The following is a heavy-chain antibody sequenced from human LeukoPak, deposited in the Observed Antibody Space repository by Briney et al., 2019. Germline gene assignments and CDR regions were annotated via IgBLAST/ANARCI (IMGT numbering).Heavy chain of an antibody. Sequence: GGSLRLSCAASGFRVGDYWMTWARHIPGKGLEWVANIKQDGAEKHYAESVEGRFIISRDNAKNSLYLEMDSLKVEDTAVCYCARVGAWDLQRVFEYWGQGTLVTVSS. J-gene: IGHJ4*02. V-gene: IGHV3-7*01. CDR1: GFRVGDYW. CDR2: IKQDGAEK. CDR3: ARVGAWDLQRVFEY. D-gene: IGHD1-26*01.